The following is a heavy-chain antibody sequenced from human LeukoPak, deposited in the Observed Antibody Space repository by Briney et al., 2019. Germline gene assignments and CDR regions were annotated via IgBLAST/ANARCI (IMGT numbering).Heavy chain of an antibody. J-gene: IGHJ4*02. CDR2: INANSGDT. V-gene: IGHV1-2*02. CDR3: ARGTDNRISGFDY. D-gene: IGHD6-19*01. CDR1: GHTFTGYY. Sequence: GASVKVSCKASGHTFTGYYMHWVRQAPGQGLEWMGWINANSGDTNYAQKFQGRVTMTRDTSISTAYMELSRLRSDDTAVYYCARGTDNRISGFDYWGQGTLVTVSS.